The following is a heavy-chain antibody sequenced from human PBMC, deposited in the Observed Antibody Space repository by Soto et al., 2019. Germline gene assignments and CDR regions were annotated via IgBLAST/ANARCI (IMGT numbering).Heavy chain of an antibody. D-gene: IGHD6-19*01. CDR3: ARVRSLNWFDP. V-gene: IGHV1-3*01. CDR2: INAGNGNT. J-gene: IGHJ5*02. Sequence: QVQLVQSGAEVKKPGASVKVSCKASGYTFTSYAMHWVRQAPGQRLEWMGWINAGNGNTKYSQKFQGRVTITRDTSASTADMELSSLRSEDTAVYYCARVRSLNWFDPWGQGTLVTVSS. CDR1: GYTFTSYA.